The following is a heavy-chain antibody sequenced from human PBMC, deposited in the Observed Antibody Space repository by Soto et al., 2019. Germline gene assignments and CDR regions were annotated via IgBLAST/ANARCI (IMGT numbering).Heavy chain of an antibody. Sequence: SETLSLTCAVSGGSISSSNWWSLVRHPPGKGLEWIGEIYHSGSTNYNPSLKSRVTISVDTSKNQFSLKLSSVTAADTAVYYCARGGYCSSTSCLRTYYYYYYMDVWGKRTTVTVSS. CDR1: GGSISSSNW. CDR2: IYHSGST. CDR3: ARGGYCSSTSCLRTYYYYYYMDV. V-gene: IGHV4-4*02. J-gene: IGHJ6*03. D-gene: IGHD2-2*01.